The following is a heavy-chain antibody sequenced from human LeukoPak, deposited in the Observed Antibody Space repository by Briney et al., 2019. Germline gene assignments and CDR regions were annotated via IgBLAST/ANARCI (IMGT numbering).Heavy chain of an antibody. J-gene: IGHJ3*02. CDR2: ISGSGGST. Sequence: GGSLRLSCAASGFTFSSYAMSWVRQAPGKGLEWVSSISGSGGSTYYVDSVKGRFTISRDNSKNTLYLQMNSLGAEDTAIYYCAKGTVSTLLAFGIWGQGTMVTVSS. V-gene: IGHV3-23*01. D-gene: IGHD4-17*01. CDR3: AKGTVSTLLAFGI. CDR1: GFTFSSYA.